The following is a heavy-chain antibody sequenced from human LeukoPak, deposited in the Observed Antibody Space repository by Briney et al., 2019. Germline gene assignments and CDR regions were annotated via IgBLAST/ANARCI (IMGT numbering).Heavy chain of an antibody. CDR2: ISSGSSYI. CDR1: GFTFSNYS. CDR3: ARDTNWFFDY. D-gene: IGHD1-1*01. J-gene: IGHJ4*02. V-gene: IGHV3-21*01. Sequence: GGSLRLSCAASGFTFSNYSKNWVRHPPGKGREWVSSISSGSSYIYYADSVEGRFTISRDNAKNSLYLQMNSLRAEDTAVYYCARDTNWFFDYWGQGTLVTVSS.